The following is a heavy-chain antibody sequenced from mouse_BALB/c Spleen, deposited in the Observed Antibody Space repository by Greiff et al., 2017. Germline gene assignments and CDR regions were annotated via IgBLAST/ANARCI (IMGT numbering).Heavy chain of an antibody. D-gene: IGHD2-3*01. J-gene: IGHJ4*01. CDR1: GYTFTSYY. CDR2: IYPGNVNT. Sequence: VQLQQSGPELVKPGASVRISCKASGYTFTSYYIHWVKQRPGQGLEWIGWIYPGNVNTKYNEKFKGKATLTADKSSSTAYMQLSSLTSEDSAVYFCARWGDGPARYAMDYWGQGTSVTVSS. V-gene: IGHV1S56*01. CDR3: ARWGDGPARYAMDY.